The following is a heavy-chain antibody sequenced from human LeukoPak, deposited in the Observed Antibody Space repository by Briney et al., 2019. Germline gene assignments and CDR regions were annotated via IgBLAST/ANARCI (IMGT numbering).Heavy chain of an antibody. CDR2: ITSGSGSNV. J-gene: IGHJ4*02. V-gene: IGHV3-23*01. Sequence: GGSLRLSCAASGFTFSSHAMSWVRQAPGKGLEWVSAITSGSGSNVYYTDSLKGRFTISRDNSKNTLYLQMNSLRAEDTAVYYCARHGSWSFDYWGQGTLVTLSA. CDR1: GFTFSSHA. CDR3: ARHGSWSFDY. D-gene: IGHD6-13*01.